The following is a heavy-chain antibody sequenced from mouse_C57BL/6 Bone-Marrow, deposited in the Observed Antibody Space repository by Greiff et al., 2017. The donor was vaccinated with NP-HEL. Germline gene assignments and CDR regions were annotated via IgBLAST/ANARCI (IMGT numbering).Heavy chain of an antibody. Sequence: QVQLQQSGAELVKPGASVKLSCKVSGYTFTSYGMQWVKQRPGQGLEWIGEIDPSDSSTNYNQKFKGKATLTVDTSSSTAYMQLSSLTSEDAAVYYCAEGLYYGSRYFDDWGKGTPVTVSA. D-gene: IGHD1-1*01. CDR2: IDPSDSST. J-gene: IGHJ1*03. CDR1: GYTFTSYG. CDR3: AEGLYYGSRYFDD. V-gene: IGHV1-50*01.